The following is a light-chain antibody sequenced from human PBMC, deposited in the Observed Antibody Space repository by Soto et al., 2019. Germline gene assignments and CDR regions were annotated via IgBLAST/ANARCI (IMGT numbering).Light chain of an antibody. Sequence: DIQMTQSPSSVSASVGDRVTITCRASQDIDNFLAWFQQKPGRAPKLLIYAASTLQTGVPSRFSGSGSGTEFTLTISSLQPEDFATYYCQQANSFPPTFGGGTKVEIK. J-gene: IGKJ4*01. CDR2: AAS. CDR1: QDIDNF. V-gene: IGKV1-12*01. CDR3: QQANSFPPT.